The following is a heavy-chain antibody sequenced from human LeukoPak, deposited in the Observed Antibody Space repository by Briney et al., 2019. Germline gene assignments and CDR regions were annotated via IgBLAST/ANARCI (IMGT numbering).Heavy chain of an antibody. Sequence: SVKVSCKASGGTFSSYAISWVRQAPGQGLEWMGRIIPILGIANYAQKFQGRVTITADKSTSTAYMELSSLRSEDTAVYYCARGPLVTAIRDPWGQGTLVTVSS. J-gene: IGHJ5*02. CDR2: IIPILGIA. CDR3: ARGPLVTAIRDP. CDR1: GGTFSSYA. V-gene: IGHV1-69*04. D-gene: IGHD2-21*02.